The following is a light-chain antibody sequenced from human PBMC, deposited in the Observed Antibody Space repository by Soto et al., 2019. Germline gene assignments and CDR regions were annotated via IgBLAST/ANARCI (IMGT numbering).Light chain of an antibody. Sequence: QSVLTQPPSVSGAPGQRVTISCTGSSSNIGAGYDVHWYQQLPGTAPKLLIFANNNRPSGVPDRFSASKSGTSASLAITGLQAEDEGDYYCQSYYSSLFLVFGGGTKLTVL. CDR3: QSYYSSLFLV. J-gene: IGLJ3*02. CDR1: SSNIGAGYD. V-gene: IGLV1-40*01. CDR2: ANN.